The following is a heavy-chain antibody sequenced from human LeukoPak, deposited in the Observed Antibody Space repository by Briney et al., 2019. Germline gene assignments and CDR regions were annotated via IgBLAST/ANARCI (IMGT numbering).Heavy chain of an antibody. CDR2: ISWNSGSI. D-gene: IGHD6-19*01. CDR1: GFTFDDYA. J-gene: IGHJ3*02. V-gene: IGHV3-9*01. Sequence: GGSLRLSCAASGFTFDDYAMHRVRQAPGKGLEWVSGISWNSGSIGYADSVKGRFTISRDNAKNSLYLQMNSLRAEDTALYYCAKEWWLALLGNDAFDIWGQGTMVTVSS. CDR3: AKEWWLALLGNDAFDI.